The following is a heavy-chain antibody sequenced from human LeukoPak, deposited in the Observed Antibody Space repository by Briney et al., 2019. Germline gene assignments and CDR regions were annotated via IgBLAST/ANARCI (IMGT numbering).Heavy chain of an antibody. CDR1: GGSISSIPYY. V-gene: IGHV4-39*07. CDR2: IYYSGTT. D-gene: IGHD5-18*01. CDR3: AKGAGGFSYYNWFDP. J-gene: IGHJ5*02. Sequence: PSDTLSLTCTVSGGSISSIPYYWGSIRQPPGKGLEWIGSIYYSGTTHYNPSLESRVTISVDTSKNQFSPKLASVTAADTAIYYCAKGAGGFSYYNWFDPWGQGTLVTVSS.